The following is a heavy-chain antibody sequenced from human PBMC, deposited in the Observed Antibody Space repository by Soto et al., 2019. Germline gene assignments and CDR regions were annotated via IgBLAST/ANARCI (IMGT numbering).Heavy chain of an antibody. CDR3: ASPGYSSERRPWYYYYYMDV. D-gene: IGHD6-19*01. CDR1: GFTFSSYA. Sequence: GGSLRLSCAASGFTFSSYAMSWVRQAPGKGLEWVSAISGSGGSTYYADSVKGRFTISRDNSKNTRYLQMNSLRAEDTAVYYCASPGYSSERRPWYYYYYMDVWGKGTTVTVSS. CDR2: ISGSGGST. J-gene: IGHJ6*03. V-gene: IGHV3-23*01.